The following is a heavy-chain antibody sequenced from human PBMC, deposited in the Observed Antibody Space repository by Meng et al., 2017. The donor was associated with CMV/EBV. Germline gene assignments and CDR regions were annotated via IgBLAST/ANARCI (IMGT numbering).Heavy chain of an antibody. CDR3: ARAEGEYQLQPYYYGMDV. J-gene: IGHJ6*02. D-gene: IGHD2-2*01. Sequence: GASLKISCAASGFTVSSNYMSWVRPAPGKGLEWVSVMYSGGSTNYADSVKGRFTISRDNSKNTLYLQMNSLRAEDTAVYYCARAEGEYQLQPYYYGMDVWGQGTTVTVSS. CDR1: GFTVSSNY. CDR2: MYSGGST. V-gene: IGHV3-66*02.